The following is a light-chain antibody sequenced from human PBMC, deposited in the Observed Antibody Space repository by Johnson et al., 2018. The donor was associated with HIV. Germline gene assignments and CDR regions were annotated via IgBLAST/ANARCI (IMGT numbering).Light chain of an antibody. CDR1: SSNIGNNY. CDR2: ENN. CDR3: GAWDSSLGAWV. Sequence: QSVLTQPPSVSAAPGQKVTISCSGSSSNIGNNYVSWYQQLPGTAPKLLIYENNKRPSGIPDRFSGSKSCTSATLGITGLQTGDEADYYCGAWDSSLGAWVVGTGTKVTVL. V-gene: IGLV1-51*02. J-gene: IGLJ1*01.